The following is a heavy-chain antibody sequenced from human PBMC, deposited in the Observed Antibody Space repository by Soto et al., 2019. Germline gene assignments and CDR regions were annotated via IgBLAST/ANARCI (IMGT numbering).Heavy chain of an antibody. V-gene: IGHV4-34*01. CDR3: ARPNGYYGSGSYHPFDY. Sequence: SETLSLTCAVYGGSFSGYYWSWIRQPPGKGLEWIGEINHSGSTNYNPSLKSRVTISVDTSKNQFSLKLSSVTAADTAVYCCARPNGYYGSGSYHPFDYWGQGTLVTVSS. CDR1: GGSFSGYY. CDR2: INHSGST. J-gene: IGHJ4*02. D-gene: IGHD3-10*01.